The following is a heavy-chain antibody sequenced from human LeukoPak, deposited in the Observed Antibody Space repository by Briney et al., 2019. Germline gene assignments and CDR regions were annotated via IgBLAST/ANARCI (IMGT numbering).Heavy chain of an antibody. D-gene: IGHD3-3*01. J-gene: IGHJ4*02. V-gene: IGHV1-18*01. CDR2: ISAYNGNT. CDR3: ARIRLRFLEWPPSFRYYFDY. CDR1: GGTFSSYG. Sequence: GSSVKVSCKASGGTFSSYGISWVRQAPGQGLEWMGWISAYNGNTNYAQKLQGRVTMTTDTSTSTAYMELRSLRSDDTAVYYCARIRLRFLEWPPSFRYYFDYWGQGTLVTVSS.